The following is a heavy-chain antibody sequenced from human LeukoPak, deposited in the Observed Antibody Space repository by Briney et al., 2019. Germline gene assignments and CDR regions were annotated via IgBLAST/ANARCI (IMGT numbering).Heavy chain of an antibody. J-gene: IGHJ4*02. D-gene: IGHD3-22*01. Sequence: PGGSLRLSCAASGFTFSSYAMSWVRQAPGKGLEWVSAISGSGGSTYYADPVKGRFTISRDNSKNTLYLQMNSLRAEDTAVYYCAKGFGDYYDSSGYYFDYWGQGTLVTVSS. CDR1: GFTFSSYA. V-gene: IGHV3-23*01. CDR3: AKGFGDYYDSSGYYFDY. CDR2: ISGSGGST.